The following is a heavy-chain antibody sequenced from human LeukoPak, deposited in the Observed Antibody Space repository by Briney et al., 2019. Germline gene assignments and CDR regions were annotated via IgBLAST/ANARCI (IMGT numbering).Heavy chain of an antibody. D-gene: IGHD3-10*01. J-gene: IGHJ3*02. CDR3: ARGKAVRPFDM. CDR1: GGSISTYY. CDR2: IYNSGST. Sequence: ASETLSLTCTVSGGSISTYYWSWIRQPPGKGLEWIGYIYNSGSTNYNPSLKSRVTISIDTSKNQFSLKLRFVTAADTAVYYCARGKAVRPFDMWGQGTVVTVSS. V-gene: IGHV4-59*01.